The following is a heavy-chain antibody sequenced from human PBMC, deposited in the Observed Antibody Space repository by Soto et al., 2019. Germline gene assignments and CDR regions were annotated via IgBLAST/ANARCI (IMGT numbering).Heavy chain of an antibody. CDR2: IYYSGST. J-gene: IGHJ6*02. CDR1: GGSISSYY. CDR3: ARGRGSGSYRPYYGMDV. V-gene: IGHV4-59*12. D-gene: IGHD1-26*01. Sequence: SETLSLTCTVSGGSISSYYWSWIRQPTGKGLEWIGYIYYSGSTNYNPSLKSRVTISVDTSKNQFSLKLSSVTAADTAVYYCARGRGSGSYRPYYGMDVWGQGTTVTVSS.